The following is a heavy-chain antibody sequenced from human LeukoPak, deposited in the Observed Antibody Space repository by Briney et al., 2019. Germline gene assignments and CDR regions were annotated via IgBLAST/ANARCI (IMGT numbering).Heavy chain of an antibody. D-gene: IGHD5-12*01. V-gene: IGHV3-66*01. CDR3: ARDRVRYSGYDSYYYGMDV. Sequence: PARSLTPTWPAARSTVSSKYMRWVRQAPGKGLEWVSVIYSGGSTYYADSVKGRFTISRDNSKNTLYLQMNSLRAEDTAVYYCARDRVRYSGYDSYYYGMDVWGQGTTVTVSS. J-gene: IGHJ6*02. CDR1: RSTVSSKY. CDR2: IYSGGST.